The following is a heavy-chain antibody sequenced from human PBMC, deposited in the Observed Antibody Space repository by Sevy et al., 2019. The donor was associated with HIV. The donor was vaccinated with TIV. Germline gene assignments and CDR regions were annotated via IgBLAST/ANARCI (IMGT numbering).Heavy chain of an antibody. CDR3: AKEYSYGYWIDY. D-gene: IGHD5-18*01. CDR1: GFTFSSYG. CDR2: IRYDGSNK. J-gene: IGHJ4*02. Sequence: GGSLRLSCAASGFTFSSYGMHWVRQAPGKGLEWVAFIRYDGSNKYYADSVKGRFTISRDNSKNTLYLQMNSLRAEDMAVYDCAKEYSYGYWIDYWGQGTLVTVSS. V-gene: IGHV3-30*02.